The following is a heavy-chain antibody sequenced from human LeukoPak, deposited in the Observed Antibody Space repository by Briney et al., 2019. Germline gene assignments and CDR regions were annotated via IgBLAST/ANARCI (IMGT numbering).Heavy chain of an antibody. CDR3: ARASGYSYGPRDY. CDR1: GYTFSSYG. Sequence: ASVKVSCKASGYTFSSYGDTWVRQAPGQGLEWMGWISAHTGHTSYAQKLQDRITMTTDTSTSTAYMELRSLRSDDTAVYFCARASGYSYGPRDYWGQGTLVTVSS. CDR2: ISAHTGHT. V-gene: IGHV1-18*01. D-gene: IGHD5-18*01. J-gene: IGHJ4*02.